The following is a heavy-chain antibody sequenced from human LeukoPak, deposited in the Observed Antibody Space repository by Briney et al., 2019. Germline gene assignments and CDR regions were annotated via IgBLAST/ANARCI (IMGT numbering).Heavy chain of an antibody. CDR1: GFILSNYG. CDR3: ARDFGSNDWYNWFEP. V-gene: IGHV3-30*03. Sequence: PGGSLRLSCVASGFILSNYGIHWVRQAPGEGLEWVAMLSHDGVSQYYVDSAKGRFTISRDNLKNTLYLQMNSLRPEDTAVYYCARDFGSNDWYNWFEPWGQGTLVTVSS. CDR2: LSHDGVSQ. J-gene: IGHJ5*02. D-gene: IGHD6-19*01.